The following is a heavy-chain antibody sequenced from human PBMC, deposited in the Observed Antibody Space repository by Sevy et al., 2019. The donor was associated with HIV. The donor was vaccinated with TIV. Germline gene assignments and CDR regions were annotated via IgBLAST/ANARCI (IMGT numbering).Heavy chain of an antibody. J-gene: IGHJ4*02. CDR3: AREFITMVRGVIDY. D-gene: IGHD3-10*01. CDR1: GFTFSSYW. V-gene: IGHV3-7*01. CDR2: IKQDGSEK. Sequence: GGSLRLSCAASGFTFSSYWMSWVRQAPGKGLEWVANIKQDGSEKYYVDSVKGRFTISRDNAKNSLYLQMNSLRAEDMAVYYCAREFITMVRGVIDYWGQGTLVTVSS.